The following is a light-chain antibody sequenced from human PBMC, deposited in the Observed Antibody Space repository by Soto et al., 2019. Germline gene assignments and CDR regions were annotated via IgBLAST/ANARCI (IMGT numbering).Light chain of an antibody. CDR3: HKYNSLPPT. CDR1: QHIMND. Sequence: DFQLAQSPSSLSPSVGDRVTITCRASQHIMNDLAWYQQKPGKPPRLLISAASTLQSGVPPRFSASGFGTEFTLTISSLQPEDAATYYCHKYNSLPPTFGGGTKVDIK. J-gene: IGKJ4*01. CDR2: AAS. V-gene: IGKV1-27*01.